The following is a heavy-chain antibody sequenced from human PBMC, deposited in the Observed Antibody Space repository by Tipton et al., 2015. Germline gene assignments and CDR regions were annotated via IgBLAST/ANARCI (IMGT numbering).Heavy chain of an antibody. CDR2: ISYTDGA. V-gene: IGHV4-61*01. CDR1: GGSVTSGSYY. J-gene: IGHJ6*02. CDR3: ARDLEHGMDV. Sequence: TLSLTCTVSGGSVTSGSYYWSWIRQPPGKGLEWIGYISYTDGAHYNPALKSRVTISVDTSKNQFSLTLNSVAAADTAVYHCARDLEHGMDVWGHGTTVTVSS. D-gene: IGHD5-24*01.